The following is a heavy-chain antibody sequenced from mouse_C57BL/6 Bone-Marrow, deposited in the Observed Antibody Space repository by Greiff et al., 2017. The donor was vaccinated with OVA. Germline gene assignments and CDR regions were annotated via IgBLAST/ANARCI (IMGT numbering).Heavy chain of an antibody. CDR3: TLIYYAPEGFAY. V-gene: IGHV1-15*01. Sequence: QVQLKESGAELVRPGASVTLSCKASGYTFTDYEMHWVKQTPVHGLEWIGAIDPETGGNAYNQKFKGKAILTADKSSSPAYMELRSLTSEDSAVYYCTLIYYAPEGFAYWGQGTLVTVSA. D-gene: IGHD1-1*01. CDR1: GYTFTDYE. CDR2: IDPETGGN. J-gene: IGHJ3*01.